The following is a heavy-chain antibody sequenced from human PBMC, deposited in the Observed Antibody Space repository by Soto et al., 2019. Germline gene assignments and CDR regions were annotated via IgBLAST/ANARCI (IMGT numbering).Heavy chain of an antibody. CDR2: IDPSDSYT. D-gene: IGHD2-2*01. CDR3: ARKEVPAASDYYGMDV. J-gene: IGHJ6*02. Sequence: PGESLKISCKGSGYSFTNYWISLVRQMPGKGLEWMGRIDPSDSYTNYSPSFQGHVTISADKSISTAYLQWSSLKASDTAMYYCARKEVPAASDYYGMDVWGQGTSVTVSS. V-gene: IGHV5-10-1*01. CDR1: GYSFTNYW.